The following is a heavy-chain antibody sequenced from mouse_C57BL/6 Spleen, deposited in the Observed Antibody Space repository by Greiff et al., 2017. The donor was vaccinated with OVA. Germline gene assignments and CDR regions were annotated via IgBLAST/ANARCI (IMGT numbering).Heavy chain of an antibody. Sequence: DVKLVESEGGLVQPGSSMKLSCTASGFTFSDYYMAWVRQVPEKGLEWVANINYDGSSTYYLDSLKSRFIISRDNAKNILYLQMSSLKSEDTATYYCARSHYYGSSYWYFDVWGTGTTVTVSS. CDR1: GFTFSDYY. J-gene: IGHJ1*03. CDR3: ARSHYYGSSYWYFDV. V-gene: IGHV5-16*01. D-gene: IGHD1-1*01. CDR2: INYDGSST.